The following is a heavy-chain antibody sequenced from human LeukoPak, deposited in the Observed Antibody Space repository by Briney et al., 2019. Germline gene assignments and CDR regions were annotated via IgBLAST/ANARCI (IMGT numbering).Heavy chain of an antibody. D-gene: IGHD3-10*01. J-gene: IGHJ4*02. CDR3: ANVPKYYYGSGSYYN. CDR2: ISGSGGST. CDR1: GFTFSSYA. Sequence: GGSLRLSCAASGFTFSSYAMSWVRQAPGKGLEWVSAISGSGGSTYYADSVKGRFTISRDNSKNTLYLQMNSLRAEDTAVYYCANVPKYYYGSGSYYNWGQGTLVTVSS. V-gene: IGHV3-23*01.